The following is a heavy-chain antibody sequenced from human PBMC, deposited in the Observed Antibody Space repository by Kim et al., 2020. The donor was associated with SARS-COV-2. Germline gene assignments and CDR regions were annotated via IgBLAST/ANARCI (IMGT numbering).Heavy chain of an antibody. Sequence: DSVKGRFTISRDNSKNTLYLKMNSLRAEDTAVYYCAREMADYYGSVYFDYWGQGTLVTVSS. CDR3: AREMADYYGSVYFDY. J-gene: IGHJ4*02. D-gene: IGHD3-10*01. V-gene: IGHV3-30*07.